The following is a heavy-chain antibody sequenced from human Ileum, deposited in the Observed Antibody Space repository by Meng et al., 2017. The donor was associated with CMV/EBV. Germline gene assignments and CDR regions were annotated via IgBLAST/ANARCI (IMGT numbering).Heavy chain of an antibody. Sequence: TAPSGSIHSYSGGWVRQAAGKGVGWIGRISTSVSTNYVPSLKSRVSMSVDTSKNQVSLNLTSVTAADTAVYYCAREISGVEGRWFDPWGQGTLVAVSS. V-gene: IGHV4-4*07. J-gene: IGHJ5*02. D-gene: IGHD3-10*01. CDR1: SGSIHSYS. CDR3: AREISGVEGRWFDP. CDR2: ISTSVST.